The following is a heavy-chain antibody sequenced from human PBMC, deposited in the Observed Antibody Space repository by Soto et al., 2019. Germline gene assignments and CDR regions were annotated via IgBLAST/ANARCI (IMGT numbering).Heavy chain of an antibody. Sequence: SETLSLTCTVSGGSISNYYWSWIRQPPGNELEWIAYIYYNGITNYNPSLKSRVTISVDTSKNQFSLTLTSVTAADTAVYYCARGRRYYYDNTGPFYFEHWGQGTLVTVSS. CDR2: IYYNGIT. D-gene: IGHD3-22*01. V-gene: IGHV4-59*01. CDR3: ARGRRYYYDNTGPFYFEH. J-gene: IGHJ4*02. CDR1: GGSISNYY.